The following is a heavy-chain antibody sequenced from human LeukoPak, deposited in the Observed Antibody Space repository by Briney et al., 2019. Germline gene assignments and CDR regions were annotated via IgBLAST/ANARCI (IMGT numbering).Heavy chain of an antibody. D-gene: IGHD6-13*01. CDR2: IYSRGGT. CDR1: GFSVSNNY. J-gene: IGHJ4*02. V-gene: IGHV3-53*01. CDR3: ARDPPGIAASGTYY. Sequence: GGSLRLSCAVSGFSVSNNYMNWVRQAPGKGLEWVSLIYSRGGTSYADSVKGRFTISRDSSKNTLSLQMNSLRVEDTAVYYCARDPPGIAASGTYYWGQGTLVTVSS.